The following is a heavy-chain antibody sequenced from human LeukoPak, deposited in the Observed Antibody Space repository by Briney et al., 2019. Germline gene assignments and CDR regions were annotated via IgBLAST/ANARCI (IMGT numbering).Heavy chain of an antibody. J-gene: IGHJ6*02. D-gene: IGHD4-17*01. CDR1: GFTFSSYA. CDR2: ISYDGSNK. Sequence: GGSLRLSCAASGFTFSSYAMHWVRQAPGKGLEWVAVISYDGSNKYYADSVKGRFTISRDNSKNTLYLQMSSLRAEDTAVYYCAREAYGDYPSTYYGMDVWGQGTTVTVSS. CDR3: AREAYGDYPSTYYGMDV. V-gene: IGHV3-30-3*01.